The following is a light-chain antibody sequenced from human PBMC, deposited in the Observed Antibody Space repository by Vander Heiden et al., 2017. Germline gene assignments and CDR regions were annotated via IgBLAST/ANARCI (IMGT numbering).Light chain of an antibody. J-gene: IGLJ3*02. Sequence: PPSVSVAPGQTATITCGGDNIGTKSVHWYQQKAGRAPFLVVYDDRDRPAGIPERFSGSNAGNTATLTISTVEAGDEADFHCQVWDSVRDQWVFGGGTKLTVL. V-gene: IGLV3-21*02. CDR3: QVWDSVRDQWV. CDR2: DDR. CDR1: NIGTKS.